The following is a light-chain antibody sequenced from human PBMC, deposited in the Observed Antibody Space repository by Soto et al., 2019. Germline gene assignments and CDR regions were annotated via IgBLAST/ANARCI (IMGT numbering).Light chain of an antibody. V-gene: IGLV3-21*02. CDR1: NIGSKS. J-gene: IGLJ2*01. CDR3: QVWDSSSYHPV. Sequence: SYELTQPPSVSVPQGQPARITCGGKNIGSKSVQWYQQKPGQALVVVVSDNSDRPSGIPERFSGSNSGNTATLTISRVEAWDEADYYCQVWDSSSYHPVFGGGTKVTVL. CDR2: DNS.